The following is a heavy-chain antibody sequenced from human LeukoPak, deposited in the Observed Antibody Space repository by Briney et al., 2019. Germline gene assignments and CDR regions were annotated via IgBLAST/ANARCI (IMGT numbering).Heavy chain of an antibody. CDR2: IFWNDDH. V-gene: IGHV2-5*01. J-gene: IGHJ4*02. Sequence: AGPTLVNPTQTLTLTCTFSGFSPSTSGGGVGCIRQPPGEALEWLALIFWNDDHRYSPSLRSRLTITKDAYKNQVVVKMTNMDPVDAATYFCAHRQYQSSWPCFDYWGQGTLVTVSS. CDR3: AHRQYQSSWPCFDY. CDR1: GFSPSTSGGG. D-gene: IGHD6-13*01.